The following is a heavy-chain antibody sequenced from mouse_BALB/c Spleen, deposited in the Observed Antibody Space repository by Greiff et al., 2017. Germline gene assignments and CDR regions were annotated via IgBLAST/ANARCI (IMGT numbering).Heavy chain of an antibody. CDR3: ARSYYRYWYFDV. V-gene: IGHV1-4*02. CDR2: INPSSGYT. Sequence: VQLQQSAAELARPGASVKMSCKASGYTFTSYTMHWVKQRPGQGLEWIGYINPSSGYTEYNQKFKDKTTLTADKSSSTAYMQLSSLTSEDSAVYYCARSYYRYWYFDVWGAGTTVTVSS. J-gene: IGHJ1*01. D-gene: IGHD2-14*01. CDR1: GYTFTSYT.